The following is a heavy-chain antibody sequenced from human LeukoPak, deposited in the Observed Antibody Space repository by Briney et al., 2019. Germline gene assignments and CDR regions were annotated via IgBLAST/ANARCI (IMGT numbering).Heavy chain of an antibody. J-gene: IGHJ4*02. D-gene: IGHD5-12*01. V-gene: IGHV1-69*13. CDR2: IIPIFGTA. CDR1: GGTFSSYT. Sequence: ASEKVSCKASGGTFSSYTINWVRQAPGQGLEWMGGIIPIFGTANYAQKFQGRVTITADESTSTAYMELSSQRSEDTAVYYCARENGYDRDRELTLWGQGTLVTVSS. CDR3: ARENGYDRDRELTL.